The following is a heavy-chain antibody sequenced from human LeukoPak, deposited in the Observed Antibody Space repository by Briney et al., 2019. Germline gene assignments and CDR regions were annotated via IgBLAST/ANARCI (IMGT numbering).Heavy chain of an antibody. CDR1: GFTVSSNY. CDR2: IYSGGST. J-gene: IGHJ4*02. V-gene: IGHV3-53*01. D-gene: IGHD3-10*01. CDR3: ARTLVRGVPGTDF. Sequence: GGSLRLSCAASGFTVSSNYMSWVRQAPGKGLEWVSVIYSGGSTYYADSVKGRFTISRDNSKSTLYLQMNSLRAEDTAVYYCARTLVRGVPGTDFWGQGTLVTVSS.